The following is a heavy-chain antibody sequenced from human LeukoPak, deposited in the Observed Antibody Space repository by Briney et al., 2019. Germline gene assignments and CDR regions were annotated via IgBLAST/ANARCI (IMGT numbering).Heavy chain of an antibody. D-gene: IGHD3-22*01. V-gene: IGHV3-64*01. CDR3: ARDSHYYDSRIYGIDY. Sequence: RSGGSLRLSCAASGFTFSSYAMHWVRQAPGKGLEYVSAISSNGGSTYYANSVKGRFTISRDNSKNTLYLQMGSLRAEDMAVYYCARDSHYYDSRIYGIDYWGQGTLVTVSS. J-gene: IGHJ4*02. CDR2: ISSNGGST. CDR1: GFTFSSYA.